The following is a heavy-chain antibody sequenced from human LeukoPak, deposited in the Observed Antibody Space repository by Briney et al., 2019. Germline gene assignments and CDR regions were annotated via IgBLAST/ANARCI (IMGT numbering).Heavy chain of an antibody. Sequence: GGSLRLSCAASGFTFSNYAINWVRQAPDKGLEWVSAISGSGDSTYYADSVRGRFTISRDNSKNTVYLHVSSLRAEDTALYFCAKDNSAYFDYWGQGTLITVSS. D-gene: IGHD4-23*01. CDR3: AKDNSAYFDY. CDR1: GFTFSNYA. V-gene: IGHV3-23*01. J-gene: IGHJ4*02. CDR2: ISGSGDST.